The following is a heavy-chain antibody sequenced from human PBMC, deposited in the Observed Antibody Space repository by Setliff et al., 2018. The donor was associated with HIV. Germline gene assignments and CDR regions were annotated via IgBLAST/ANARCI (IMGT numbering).Heavy chain of an antibody. CDR3: ARDRRAGVYYYTNV. J-gene: IGHJ6*03. CDR1: GYIFTGYY. V-gene: IGHV1-2*02. CDR2: INPDNGRT. Sequence: ASVKVSCKASGYIFTGYYMHWVRRAPGQGFEWMGWINPDNGRTQYGQKFQGRLTLTRDTSIRTAYMELSGLTFDDTAMYYCARDRRAGVYYYTNVWGTGTTVTVSS. D-gene: IGHD7-27*01.